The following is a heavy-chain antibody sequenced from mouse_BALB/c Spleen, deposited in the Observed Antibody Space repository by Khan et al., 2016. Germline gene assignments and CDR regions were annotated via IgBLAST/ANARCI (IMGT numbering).Heavy chain of an antibody. J-gene: IGHJ3*01. CDR1: GFSLTNSG. D-gene: IGHD2-3*01. CDR3: ARYDQDFDAWFAS. CDR2: IWAGGST. V-gene: IGHV2-9*02. Sequence: QMQLEESGPGLVAPSQSLSITCTVSGFSLTNSGIHWVRQPPRKGLDWLGVIWAGGSTDYNSALMYRLSITRDTTQNQVVLKMKSLQTDDTAMYSCARYDQDFDAWFASWGQGTLVTVSA.